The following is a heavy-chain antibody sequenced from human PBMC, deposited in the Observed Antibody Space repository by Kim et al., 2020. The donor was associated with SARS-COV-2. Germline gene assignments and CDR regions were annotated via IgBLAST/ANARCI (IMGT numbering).Heavy chain of an antibody. CDR2: ISYIRHDK. Sequence: GGSLRLSCAASGFTFTSYGMHWVRQAPRKGLEWVAFISYIRHDKYYSDSVKGRFAISRDNSKDTLYLQMDSLRAEDTAVYYCARDHGFYHYSTNYIGAFGLWRQGKMVSVS. D-gene: IGHD3-16*02. V-gene: IGHV3-33*05. J-gene: IGHJ3*01. CDR1: GFTFTSYG. CDR3: ARDHGFYHYSTNYIGAFGL.